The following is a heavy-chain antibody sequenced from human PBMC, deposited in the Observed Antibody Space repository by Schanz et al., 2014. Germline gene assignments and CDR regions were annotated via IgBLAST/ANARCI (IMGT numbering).Heavy chain of an antibody. J-gene: IGHJ4*02. Sequence: EVQLVESGGGLVKPGGSLRLSCATSGLTFTSAWMSWVRQAPGKGLEWVSAISGSGGSTYYADSVKGRLTISRDNSKNTMYLQMNSLRAEDTAVYYCARIGGSVFDYWAQGTLVTVSS. V-gene: IGHV3-23*04. CDR1: GLTFTSAW. CDR2: ISGSGGST. CDR3: ARIGGSVFDY. D-gene: IGHD3-10*01.